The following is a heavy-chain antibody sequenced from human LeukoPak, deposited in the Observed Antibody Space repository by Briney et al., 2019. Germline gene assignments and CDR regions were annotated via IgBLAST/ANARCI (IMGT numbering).Heavy chain of an antibody. J-gene: IGHJ3*02. CDR1: GFTFSSYG. V-gene: IGHV3-30*18. Sequence: GGSLRLSCAASGFTFSSYGMHWVRQAPGKGLEWVAVISYDGSNKYYADSVEGRFTISRDNSKNTLYLQMNSLRAEDTAVYYCAKVVVVPAAILKIPEDAFDIWGQGTMVTVSS. D-gene: IGHD2-2*01. CDR2: ISYDGSNK. CDR3: AKVVVVPAAILKIPEDAFDI.